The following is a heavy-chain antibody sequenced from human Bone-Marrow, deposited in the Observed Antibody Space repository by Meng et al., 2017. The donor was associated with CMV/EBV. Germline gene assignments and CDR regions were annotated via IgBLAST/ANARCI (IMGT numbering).Heavy chain of an antibody. V-gene: IGHV3-9*01. D-gene: IGHD3-16*01. CDR3: AKVIQGKLGECAFDI. Sequence: GGSLRLSCAASGFTFDDYAMHWVRQAPGKGLEWVSGISWNSGSIGYADSVKGRFTISRDNAKTSLYRQMNSLRAEDTALYYFAKVIQGKLGECAFDIWGQGTMVTVSS. CDR1: GFTFDDYA. CDR2: ISWNSGSI. J-gene: IGHJ3*02.